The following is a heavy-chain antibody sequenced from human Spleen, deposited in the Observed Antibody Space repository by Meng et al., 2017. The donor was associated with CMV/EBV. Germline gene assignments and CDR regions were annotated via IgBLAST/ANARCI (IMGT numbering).Heavy chain of an antibody. Sequence: GESLKISCAASGFTFSSYGMHWVRQAPGKGLEWVAFIRYDARNKYYADSVKGRFTISRDNSKNTLYLQMNSLRAEDTAVYYCASFELASFDFWSGYQTTTFDYWGQGTLVTVSS. D-gene: IGHD3-3*01. CDR1: GFTFSSYG. J-gene: IGHJ4*02. V-gene: IGHV3-30*02. CDR2: IRYDARNK. CDR3: ASFELASFDFWSGYQTTTFDY.